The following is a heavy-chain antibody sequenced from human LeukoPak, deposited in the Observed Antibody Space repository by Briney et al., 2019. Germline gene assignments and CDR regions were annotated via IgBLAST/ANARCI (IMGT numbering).Heavy chain of an antibody. D-gene: IGHD2-8*01. CDR3: ARELRADY. CDR1: GFTFSSYG. CDR2: ISSSSSTI. J-gene: IGHJ4*02. Sequence: GGSLRLSCAASGFTFSSYGMHWVRQAPGKGLEWVSYISSSSSTIYYADSVKGRFTISRDNAKNSLYLQMNSLRAEDTAVYYCARELRADYWGQGTLVTVSS. V-gene: IGHV3-48*01.